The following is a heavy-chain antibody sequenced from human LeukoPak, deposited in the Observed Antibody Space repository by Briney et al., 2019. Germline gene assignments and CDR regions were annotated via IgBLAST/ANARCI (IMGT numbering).Heavy chain of an antibody. CDR1: GFTFSSYW. V-gene: IGHV3-7*01. J-gene: IGHJ4*02. CDR2: IKQDGSEK. Sequence: GGSLRLSCAASGFTFSSYWMSWVRQAPGKGLEWVANIKQDGSEKYYVDSVKGRFTISRDNAKNSLYLQMNSLRAEDTAVYYCARAAYQLPSYGDYWGQGTLVTVSS. CDR3: ARAAYQLPSYGDY. D-gene: IGHD2-2*01.